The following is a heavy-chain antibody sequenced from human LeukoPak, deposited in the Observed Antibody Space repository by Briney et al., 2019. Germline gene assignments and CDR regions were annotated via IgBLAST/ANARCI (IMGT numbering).Heavy chain of an antibody. CDR2: ISTSGRT. CDR3: ARVLRRGGPFDY. Sequence: SETLSLTCTVSGGSINSGRYYWSWIRQPAGRGLEWIGHISTSGRTSYSPSLKSRVTISVDTSKNQFSLKLSSVTAADTAVYYCARVLRRGGPFDYWGQGTLVTVSS. V-gene: IGHV4-61*09. D-gene: IGHD3-3*01. CDR1: GGSINSGRYY. J-gene: IGHJ4*02.